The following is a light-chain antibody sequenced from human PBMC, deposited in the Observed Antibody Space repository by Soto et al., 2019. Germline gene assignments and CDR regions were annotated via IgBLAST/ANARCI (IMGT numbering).Light chain of an antibody. Sequence: QSVLTQPPSVSGSPGQSVTISCTGTSSVVGSYNRVSWYQQPPGTAPKLMIYEVSNRPSGVPDRFSGSKSDNTASLTISGLQAEDEADYYCSSYTSSSTYVFGTGTKVTV. CDR2: EVS. J-gene: IGLJ1*01. V-gene: IGLV2-18*02. CDR3: SSYTSSSTYV. CDR1: SSVVGSYNR.